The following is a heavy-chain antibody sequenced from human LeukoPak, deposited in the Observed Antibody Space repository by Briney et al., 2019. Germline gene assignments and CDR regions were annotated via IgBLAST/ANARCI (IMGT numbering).Heavy chain of an antibody. J-gene: IGHJ4*02. CDR1: GYTFTNYG. CDR2: ISAYDGNT. D-gene: IGHD6-13*01. CDR3: ARDSRGAAGGRLDY. Sequence: GASVKVSCKASGYTFTNYGISWVRQAPGQGLEWMGWISAYDGNTHYAQNLQGRVTMTTDTSTSTAYMELKSLRSDDTAVYYCARDSRGAAGGRLDYWGQGTLVTVSS. V-gene: IGHV1-18*01.